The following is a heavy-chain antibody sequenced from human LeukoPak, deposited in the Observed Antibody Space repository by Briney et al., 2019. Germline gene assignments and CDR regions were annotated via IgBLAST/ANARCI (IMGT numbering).Heavy chain of an antibody. J-gene: IGHJ5*02. CDR3: ARDTGGDRWKRVLLWSNWFDP. V-gene: IGHV1-18*01. CDR1: SYTFSSYG. Sequence: GASVKVSCKASSYTFSSYGISWVRQAPGQGLEWMGWISAYNSNTNYAQKLQGRVTMTTDTSTSTAYMELRSLNSDDTAVYYCARDTGGDRWKRVLLWSNWFDPWGQGTLVTVSS. D-gene: IGHD3-10*01. CDR2: ISAYNSNT.